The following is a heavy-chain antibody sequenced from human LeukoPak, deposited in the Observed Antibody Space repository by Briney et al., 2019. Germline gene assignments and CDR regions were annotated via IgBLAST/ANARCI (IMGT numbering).Heavy chain of an antibody. V-gene: IGHV1-24*01. CDR2: FDPEDGET. Sequence: ASVKVSCKVSGYTLTELSMHWVRQAPGKGLEWMGGFDPEDGETIYAQKFQGRVTMTEDTSTDTVYMELSSLRSEDTAVHYCATGMVPGYCSGGSCSSSGDYWGQGTLVTVSS. CDR1: GYTLTELS. D-gene: IGHD2-15*01. J-gene: IGHJ4*02. CDR3: ATGMVPGYCSGGSCSSSGDY.